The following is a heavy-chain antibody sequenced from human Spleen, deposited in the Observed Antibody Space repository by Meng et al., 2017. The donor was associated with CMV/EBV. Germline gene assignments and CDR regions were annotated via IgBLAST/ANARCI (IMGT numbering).Heavy chain of an antibody. CDR2: IYAGGTT. CDR3: ARESSDSWDQKIDH. J-gene: IGHJ4*02. Sequence: GESLKISCAASGFTVSSNYINWVRQAPGKGLEWVSVIYAGGTTYFADSVKGRFTISRDKSKNTVFLQMKSLRAEDTAVYYCARESSDSWDQKIDHWGQGTLVTVS. CDR1: GFTVSSNY. D-gene: IGHD6-25*01. V-gene: IGHV3-53*05.